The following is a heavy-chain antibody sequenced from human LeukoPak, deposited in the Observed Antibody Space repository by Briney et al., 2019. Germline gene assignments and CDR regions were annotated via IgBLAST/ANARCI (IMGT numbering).Heavy chain of an antibody. Sequence: PSETLSLTCTVSGGSISSSSYYWGWIRQPPGKGLEWIGSIYYSGSTYYNPSLKSRVTISVDTSKNQFSLKLSSVTAADTAVYYCARVSDTDYGLYEPYFDYWGQGILVTVSS. CDR2: IYYSGST. V-gene: IGHV4-39*07. J-gene: IGHJ4*02. CDR3: ARVSDTDYGLYEPYFDY. D-gene: IGHD4-17*01. CDR1: GGSISSSSYY.